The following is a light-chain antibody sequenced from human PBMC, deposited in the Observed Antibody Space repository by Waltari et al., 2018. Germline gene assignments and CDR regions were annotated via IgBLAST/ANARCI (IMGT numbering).Light chain of an antibody. CDR3: QVWDSSSDHVI. J-gene: IGLJ2*01. CDR1: NIGAKG. Sequence: SYVLTQPPSVSVAPGTTAKITCGTNNIGAKGVHWYQHKPGPAPVLVIYDDRDRPSGIPERFSGSNSGDTATLTISRVDAGDEADYYCQVWDSSSDHVIFGGGTKLTVL. V-gene: IGLV3-21*04. CDR2: DDR.